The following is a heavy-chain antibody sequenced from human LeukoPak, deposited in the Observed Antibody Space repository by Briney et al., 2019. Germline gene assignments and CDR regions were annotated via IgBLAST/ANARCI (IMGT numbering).Heavy chain of an antibody. CDR1: GSTFSSYA. CDR3: AKYYDNSGPSYDY. V-gene: IGHV3-23*01. Sequence: GGSLRLSCAASGSTFSSYAMSWVRQAPGKGLEWVSSIDSSGGSTFYPDSVRGRFTISRDNSKNTLYLQTNSLRAEDTAVYYCAKYYDNSGPSYDYWGQGTLVTVSS. D-gene: IGHD3-22*01. CDR2: IDSSGGST. J-gene: IGHJ4*02.